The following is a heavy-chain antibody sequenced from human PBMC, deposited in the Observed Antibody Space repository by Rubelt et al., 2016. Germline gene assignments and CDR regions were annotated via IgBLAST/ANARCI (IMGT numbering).Heavy chain of an antibody. CDR3: ARSWGNLYYFDH. V-gene: IGHV3-53*01. Sequence: EVQLVESGGGLIQPGGSLRLYCAVSGFTVSSTYMTWVRQAPGKGLEWVSVLYSGGTTYYADSVKGRFTTSRDNAKNSLYLQMNSLRDEDTAVYYCARSWGNLYYFDHWGQGTLVTVSS. CDR2: LYSGGTT. J-gene: IGHJ4*02. D-gene: IGHD7-27*01. CDR1: GFTVSSTY.